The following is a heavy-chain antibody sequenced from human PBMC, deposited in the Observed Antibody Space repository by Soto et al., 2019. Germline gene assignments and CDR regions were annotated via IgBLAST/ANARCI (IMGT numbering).Heavy chain of an antibody. V-gene: IGHV3-23*01. CDR1: GFTFSSYA. J-gene: IGHJ6*02. D-gene: IGHD1-26*01. CDR2: ISGSGGST. Sequence: EVQLLESGGDLVQPGGSLRLSCAASGFTFSSYAMSWVRQAPGKGLEWVSAISGSGGSTYYADSVKGRFTISRDNSKHTLNLQMNSVRVEDTAVYYCANPPYYDLYLYYYGMDVWGQGTTVTVSS. CDR3: ANPPYYDLYLYYYGMDV.